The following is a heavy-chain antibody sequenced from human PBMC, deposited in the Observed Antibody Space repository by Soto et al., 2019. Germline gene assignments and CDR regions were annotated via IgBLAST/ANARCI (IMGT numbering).Heavy chain of an antibody. CDR2: ISAGGKST. D-gene: IGHD6-13*01. V-gene: IGHV3-23*01. Sequence: QLLESGGALVQPGGSLRLSCAASGFTFSSYAMTWVRQGPGKGLEWVSAISAGGKSTYYADSVKGRFTISRDNSKDTLYLHMNSLRAEDTAIFYGAKSAATIYYGMDVWGQGTTVTVSS. CDR3: AKSAATIYYGMDV. CDR1: GFTFSSYA. J-gene: IGHJ6*02.